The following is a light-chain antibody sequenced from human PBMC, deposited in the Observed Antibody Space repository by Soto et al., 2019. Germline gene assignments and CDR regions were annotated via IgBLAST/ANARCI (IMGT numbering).Light chain of an antibody. V-gene: IGKV3-20*01. CDR2: GAS. CDR1: QRVTGNY. J-gene: IGKJ4*01. Sequence: PGDRATLSCRASQRVTGNYLAWYQQKPGQAPRLLIQGASSRATGIPDRFSGSGSGTDFTLTISRLESEDFAVYYCQQYGTSLLTFGGGTKVEI. CDR3: QQYGTSLLT.